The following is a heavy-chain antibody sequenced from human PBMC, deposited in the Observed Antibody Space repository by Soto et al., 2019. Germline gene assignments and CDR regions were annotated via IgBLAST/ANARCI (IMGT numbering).Heavy chain of an antibody. CDR1: GFTFTSSA. V-gene: IGHV1-58*01. CDR2: IVVGSGNT. Sequence: ASVKVSCKASGFTFTSSAVQWVRQARGQRLEWIGWIVVGSGNTNYAQKFQERVTITRDMSRSTAYMELSSLRSEDTAVYYCAVGYSDYDFAVAGGYYYGMDVWGQGTTVTVSS. J-gene: IGHJ6*02. D-gene: IGHD5-12*01. CDR3: AVGYSDYDFAVAGGYYYGMDV.